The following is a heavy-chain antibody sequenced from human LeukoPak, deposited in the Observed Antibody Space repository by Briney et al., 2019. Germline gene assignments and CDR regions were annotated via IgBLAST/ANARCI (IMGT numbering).Heavy chain of an antibody. CDR1: GFSISSGHY. CDR3: SRGQTISAVAV. Sequence: PSETLPLTCTVSGFSISSGHYWGWTRQPPGKGLEWIASISHSGTTFYTPSLKSRVTISVDTSKNQFSLTVTSVTAAYTAVYYCSRGQTISAVAVWGQGTLVTVSS. J-gene: IGHJ4*02. D-gene: IGHD6-13*01. CDR2: ISHSGTT. V-gene: IGHV4-38-2*02.